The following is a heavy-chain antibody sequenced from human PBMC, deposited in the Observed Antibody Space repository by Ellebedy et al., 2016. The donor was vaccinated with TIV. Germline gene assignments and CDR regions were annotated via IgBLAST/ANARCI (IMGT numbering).Heavy chain of an antibody. V-gene: IGHV3-7*01. CDR1: GFSFRSYW. CDR2: IYQDGSEK. CDR3: ARRGSYGDYAVHVNSWFDS. J-gene: IGHJ5*01. Sequence: GESLKISCAASGFSFRSYWMSWVRQAQGKGLEWVANIYQDGSEKYYVDSVEGRFTISRDNAKNELYLQMKSLKVEDTAVYYCARRGSYGDYAVHVNSWFDSWGQGTPVTVSP. D-gene: IGHD4-17*01.